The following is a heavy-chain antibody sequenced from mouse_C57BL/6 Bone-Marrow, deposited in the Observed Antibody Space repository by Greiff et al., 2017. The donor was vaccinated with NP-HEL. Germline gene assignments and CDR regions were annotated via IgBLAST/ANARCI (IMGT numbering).Heavy chain of an antibody. CDR1: GYSITSGYY. J-gene: IGHJ3*01. D-gene: IGHD1-1*01. Sequence: DVQLQESGPGLVKPSQSLSLTCSVTGYSITSGYYWNWIRQFPGNKLEWMGYISYDGSNNYNPSLQNRIPITRDTSKHQFFLKLNSVTTEDTATYCCARDYGSSPLLAYWGQGTLVTVSA. CDR3: ARDYGSSPLLAY. V-gene: IGHV3-6*01. CDR2: ISYDGSN.